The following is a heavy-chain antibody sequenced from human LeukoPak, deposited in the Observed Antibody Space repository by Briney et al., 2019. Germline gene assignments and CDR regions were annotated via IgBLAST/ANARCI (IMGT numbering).Heavy chain of an antibody. Sequence: SETLSLTCTVSGGSISSYYWSRIRQPPGKGLEWIGYIYYSGSTNYNPSLKSRVTISVDTSKNQFSLKLSSVTAADTAVYYCARDPLDSGYSAAFDIWGQGTMVTVSS. V-gene: IGHV4-59*01. CDR2: IYYSGST. CDR3: ARDPLDSGYSAAFDI. CDR1: GGSISSYY. J-gene: IGHJ3*02. D-gene: IGHD5-12*01.